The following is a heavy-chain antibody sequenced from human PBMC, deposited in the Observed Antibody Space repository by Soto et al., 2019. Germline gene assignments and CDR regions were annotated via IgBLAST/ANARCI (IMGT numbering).Heavy chain of an antibody. J-gene: IGHJ6*03. CDR3: ARDAAALTYYYMDV. CDR2: IYYSGST. V-gene: IGHV4-59*01. D-gene: IGHD6-13*01. CDR1: GGSLSSYY. Sequence: SETLSLTCTVSGGSLSSYYWSWIRQPPGKGLEWIGYIYYSGSTNYNPSLKSRVTISVDTSKNQFSLKLSSVTAADTAVYYCARDAAALTYYYMDVWGKGTTVNVSS.